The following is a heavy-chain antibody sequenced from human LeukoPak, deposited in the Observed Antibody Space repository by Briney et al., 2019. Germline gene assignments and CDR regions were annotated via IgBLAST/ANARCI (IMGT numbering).Heavy chain of an antibody. CDR1: GYTFTGYY. CDR2: INPNSGGT. D-gene: IGHD2-2*01. CDR3: ARDPRDIVVVPAATWYFDY. V-gene: IGHV1-2*02. Sequence: ASVKVSCKASGYTFTGYYMHWVRQAPGQGLEWMGWINPNSGGTNYAQKFQGRDTMTRDTSISTAYMELSRLRSDDTAVYYCARDPRDIVVVPAATWYFDYWGQGTLVTVSS. J-gene: IGHJ4*02.